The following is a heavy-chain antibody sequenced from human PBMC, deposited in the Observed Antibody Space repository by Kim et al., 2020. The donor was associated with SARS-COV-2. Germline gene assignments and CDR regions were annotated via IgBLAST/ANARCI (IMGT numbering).Heavy chain of an antibody. J-gene: IGHJ3*02. CDR2: INHSGST. CDR1: GGSFSGYY. V-gene: IGHV4-34*01. Sequence: SETLSLTCAVYGGSFSGYYWSWIRQPPGKGLEWIGEINHSGSTNYNPSLKSRVTISVDTSKNQFSLKLSSVTAADTAVYYCARGPGTDDAFDIWGQGTMVTVSS. CDR3: ARGPGTDDAFDI.